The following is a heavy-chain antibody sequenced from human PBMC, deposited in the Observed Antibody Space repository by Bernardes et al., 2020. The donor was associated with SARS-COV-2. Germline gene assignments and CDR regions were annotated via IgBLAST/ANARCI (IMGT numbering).Heavy chain of an antibody. CDR1: GGSISSYY. J-gene: IGHJ6*03. D-gene: IGHD2-2*02. V-gene: IGHV4-4*07. Sequence: SESLSLTRTVSGGSISSYYWSWIRQPAGKGLEWIGRIYTSGSTNYNPSLKSRVTMSVDTSKNQFSLKLSSVTAADTAVYYCARSQLKYCSSTSCYTGYYYYYMDVWGKGTTVTVSS. CDR2: IYTSGST. CDR3: ARSQLKYCSSTSCYTGYYYYYMDV.